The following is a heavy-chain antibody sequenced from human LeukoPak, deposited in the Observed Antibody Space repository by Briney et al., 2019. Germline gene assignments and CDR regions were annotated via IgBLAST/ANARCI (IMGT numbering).Heavy chain of an antibody. CDR3: ARIPKARTYYYGMDV. J-gene: IGHJ6*02. V-gene: IGHV4-34*01. CDR1: GGSFSGYY. CDR2: INHSGST. Sequence: SETLSLTCAVYGGSFSGYYWSWIRQPPGKGLEWIGEINHSGSTNYNPSLKSRVTISVDTSKNQFSLKLSSATAADTAVYYCARIPKARTYYYGMDVWGQGTTVTVSS. D-gene: IGHD6-6*01.